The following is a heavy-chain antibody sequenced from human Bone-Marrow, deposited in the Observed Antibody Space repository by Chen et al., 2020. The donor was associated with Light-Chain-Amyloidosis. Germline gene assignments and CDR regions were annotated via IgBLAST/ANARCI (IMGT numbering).Heavy chain of an antibody. Sequence: QVQLQQWGAGLLKPSETLSLTCAVYGGSFSGYYWSWIRQPPGKGLEWIGEINHSGSTNYNPSLKSRGTISGDTSKNQFSLKLSSVTAAVTAVYYCARGSPIVVVPAAQEVGAFDIWGQGTMVTVSS. CDR3: ARGSPIVVVPAAQEVGAFDI. V-gene: IGHV4-34*01. CDR2: INHSGST. D-gene: IGHD2-2*01. CDR1: GGSFSGYY. J-gene: IGHJ3*02.